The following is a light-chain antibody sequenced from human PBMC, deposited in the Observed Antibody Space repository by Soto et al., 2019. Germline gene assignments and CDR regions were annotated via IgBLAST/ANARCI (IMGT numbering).Light chain of an antibody. CDR3: QQYNSYSWT. Sequence: DIQMTPSPSTLSASVGARVTITCLASQSISSWLAWYQQKPWKAPKLLIYKASSLESGVPSRFSGSGSGTEFTLTISSLQPDDFATYYCQQYNSYSWTFGQGTKVEIK. CDR2: KAS. J-gene: IGKJ1*01. CDR1: QSISSW. V-gene: IGKV1-5*03.